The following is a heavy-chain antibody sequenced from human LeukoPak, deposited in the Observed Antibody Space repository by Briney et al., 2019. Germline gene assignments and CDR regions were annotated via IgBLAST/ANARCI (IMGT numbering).Heavy chain of an antibody. CDR2: INPNSGDP. CDR1: GYTFTGYY. CDR3: ARVASTTRRHNAFDI. D-gene: IGHD1-1*01. Sequence: ASVKVSCKTSGYTFTGYYVHWVRQAPGLGLEWVGWINPNSGDPIYALRFQGRVTMTRDTSTSTVYMELSRLRSDDTAMYYCARVASTTRRHNAFDIWGHGTMVTVSS. V-gene: IGHV1-2*02. J-gene: IGHJ3*02.